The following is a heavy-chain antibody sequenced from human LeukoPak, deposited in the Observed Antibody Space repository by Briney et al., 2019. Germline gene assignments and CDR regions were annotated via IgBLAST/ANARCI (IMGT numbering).Heavy chain of an antibody. CDR1: GGTFSKYT. Sequence: ASVKVSCKASGGTFSKYTISWVRQRPGQGLEWMGWISADNGNTKYAQKLQGRVTMTTDTSTSTAYMELRSLRSDDTAVYYCARDWAPLSGNYYDAWFDPWGQGTLVTVSS. V-gene: IGHV1-18*01. D-gene: IGHD1-26*01. CDR3: ARDWAPLSGNYYDAWFDP. J-gene: IGHJ5*02. CDR2: ISADNGNT.